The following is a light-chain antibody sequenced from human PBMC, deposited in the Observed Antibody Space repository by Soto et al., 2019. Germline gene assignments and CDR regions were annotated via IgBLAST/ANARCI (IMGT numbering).Light chain of an antibody. Sequence: QSALTQPASVSGSPGQSVTLSCTGTSSDVGAYNSVSWYQHHPGKAPKLMIYEVSSRPSGVSNRFSGSKSGNTASLTISGLQAEDEADYYCCSYTGSSTPYVFGTGTKVTVL. J-gene: IGLJ1*01. CDR3: CSYTGSSTPYV. V-gene: IGLV2-14*01. CDR2: EVS. CDR1: SSDVGAYNS.